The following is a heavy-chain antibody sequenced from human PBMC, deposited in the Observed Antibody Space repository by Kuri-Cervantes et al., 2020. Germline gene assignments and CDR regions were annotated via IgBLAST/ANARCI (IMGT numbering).Heavy chain of an antibody. J-gene: IGHJ5*02. D-gene: IGHD6-25*01. CDR3: ARDPGTAAAAQYWFDP. CDR2: ISYDRSNK. V-gene: IGHV3-30-3*01. CDR1: GFTFSSSA. Sequence: GGSRRLSFAAPGFTFSSSAMHWVRQAPGKGLEWVAVISYDRSNKYYADSVQGRFTISRDNSKNTLYLQMNSLRAEDTAVYYCARDPGTAAAAQYWFDPWGQGTLVTVSS.